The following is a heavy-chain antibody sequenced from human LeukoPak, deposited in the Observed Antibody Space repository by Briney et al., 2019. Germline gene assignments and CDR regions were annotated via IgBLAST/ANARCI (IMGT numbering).Heavy chain of an antibody. V-gene: IGHV4-34*01. J-gene: IGHJ4*02. Sequence: SETLSLTCAVYGGSFSGYYWSWIRQPPGKGLEWIGSIYYSGTTYYNPSLKSRVTISVDTSKNQFSLNLSSVTAADTAVYYCARRQFCSGTSCSLDYWGQGTLVTVSS. CDR3: ARRQFCSGTSCSLDY. CDR1: GGSFSGYY. D-gene: IGHD2-2*01. CDR2: IYYSGTT.